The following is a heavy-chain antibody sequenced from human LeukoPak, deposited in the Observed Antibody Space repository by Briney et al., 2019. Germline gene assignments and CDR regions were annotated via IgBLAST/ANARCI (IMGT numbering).Heavy chain of an antibody. CDR3: ARDSSKGFGELLSL. Sequence: PSETLSLTCAVHGGSFSGYYWSWIRQPPGKGLEWIGYIYYSGSTYYNPSLKSRVTISVDTSKNQFSLKLSSVTAADTAVYYCARDSSKGFGELLSLWGQGTLVTVSS. CDR1: GGSFSGYY. V-gene: IGHV4-34*09. J-gene: IGHJ4*02. CDR2: IYYSGST. D-gene: IGHD3-10*01.